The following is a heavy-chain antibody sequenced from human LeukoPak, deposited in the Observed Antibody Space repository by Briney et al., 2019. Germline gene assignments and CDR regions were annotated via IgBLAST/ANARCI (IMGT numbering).Heavy chain of an antibody. V-gene: IGHV1-69*13. CDR3: ARDRGYSSGWAPFDP. J-gene: IGHJ5*02. CDR2: IIPIFGTA. Sequence: ASVKVSCKASGYTFTSYGISWVRQAPGQGLEWMGGIIPIFGTANYAQKFQGRVTITADESTSTAYMELSSLRSEDTAVYYCARDRGYSSGWAPFDPWGQGTLVTVSS. CDR1: GYTFTSYG. D-gene: IGHD6-19*01.